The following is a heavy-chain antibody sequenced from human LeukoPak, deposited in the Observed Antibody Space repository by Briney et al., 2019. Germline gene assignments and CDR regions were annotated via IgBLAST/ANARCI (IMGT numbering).Heavy chain of an antibody. J-gene: IGHJ6*01. CDR1: GFTFSSYA. V-gene: IGHV3-30-3*01. CDR2: ISYDGSNK. Sequence: GGSLRLSCAASGFTFSSYAMHWVRQAPGKGLEGVADISYDGSNKHYADSVKGRFTISRDNSKNTLYLQMNSLRAEDTAVYYCARDPSLRYFDWSHYGMDVWGQGTTVTVSS. D-gene: IGHD3-9*01. CDR3: ARDPSLRYFDWSHYGMDV.